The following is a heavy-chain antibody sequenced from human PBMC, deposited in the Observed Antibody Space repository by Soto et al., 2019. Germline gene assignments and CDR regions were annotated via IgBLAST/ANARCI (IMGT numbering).Heavy chain of an antibody. Sequence: SETLSLTCAVYGGSFGGYYWTWIRQPPGTGLEWIGEINHSGSTNYNPSLKSRVTISVDTSKNQFSLKLNSVTAADTAVYYCARHNCGGGSCYLAYYDYWGQGTLVTVSS. CDR3: ARHNCGGGSCYLAYYDY. J-gene: IGHJ4*02. CDR2: INHSGST. D-gene: IGHD2-15*01. CDR1: GGSFGGYY. V-gene: IGHV4-34*01.